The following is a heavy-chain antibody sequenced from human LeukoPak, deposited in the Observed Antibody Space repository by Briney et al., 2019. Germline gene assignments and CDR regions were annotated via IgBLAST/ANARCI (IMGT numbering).Heavy chain of an antibody. CDR3: ARDREEYQLLYY. CDR1: GYTFTSYY. CDR2: INPSGGST. D-gene: IGHD2-2*01. J-gene: IGHJ4*02. Sequence: GASVKVSCQASGYTFTSYYMHWVRQAPGQGLEWMGIINPSGGSTSCAQKFQGRVTMTRDTSTSTVYMELSSLRSEDTAVYYCARDREEYQLLYYWGQGTLVTVSS. V-gene: IGHV1-46*03.